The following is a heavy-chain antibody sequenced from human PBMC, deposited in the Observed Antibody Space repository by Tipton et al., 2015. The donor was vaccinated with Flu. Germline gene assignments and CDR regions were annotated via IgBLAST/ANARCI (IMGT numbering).Heavy chain of an antibody. V-gene: IGHV4-61*02. J-gene: IGHJ5*01. CDR1: GGSISSSSYY. CDR3: ARDLGTFNWFDS. Sequence: TLSLTCSVSGGSISSSSYYWSWIRQPAGKGLEWIGRIYTSGSTNYNPSLKGRVTISLDTSKNQFSLKLNSVTAADTAVYYCARDLGTFNWFDSWGQGTLVTVSS. CDR2: IYTSGST.